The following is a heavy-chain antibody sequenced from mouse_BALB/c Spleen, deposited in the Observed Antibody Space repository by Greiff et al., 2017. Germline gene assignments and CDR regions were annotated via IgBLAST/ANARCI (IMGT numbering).Heavy chain of an antibody. Sequence: EVQLQESGPGLVKPSQSLSLTCSVTGYSITSGYYWNWIRQFPGNKLEWMGYISYDGSNNYNPSLKNRISITRDTSKNQFFLKLNSVTTEDTATYYCARDETYYGNYDAMDYWGQGTSVTVSS. D-gene: IGHD2-10*01. V-gene: IGHV3-6*02. CDR2: ISYDGSN. CDR3: ARDETYYGNYDAMDY. CDR1: GYSITSGYY. J-gene: IGHJ4*01.